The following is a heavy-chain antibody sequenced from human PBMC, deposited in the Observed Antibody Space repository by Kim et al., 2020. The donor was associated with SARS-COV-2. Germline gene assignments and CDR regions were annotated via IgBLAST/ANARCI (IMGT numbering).Heavy chain of an antibody. J-gene: IGHJ4*02. D-gene: IGHD2-15*01. CDR3: ARSVVYCSGGSCYPPP. Sequence: PSLKSLVTISVDTSTNQFSLKLSSVTAADTAVYYCARSVVYCSGGSCYPPPWGQGTLVTVSS. V-gene: IGHV4-34*01.